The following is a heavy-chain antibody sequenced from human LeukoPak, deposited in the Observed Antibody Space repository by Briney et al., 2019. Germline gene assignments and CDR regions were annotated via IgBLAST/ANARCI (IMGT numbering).Heavy chain of an antibody. Sequence: ASVKVSCKASGYTFTGCYMHWVRQAPGQGLEWMGWINPNGGGTNYAQKFQGRVTMTRDTSISTAYMELSRLRSDDTAVYYCARDLVDIVATTYIAFDYWGQGTLVTVSS. J-gene: IGHJ4*02. CDR2: INPNGGGT. D-gene: IGHD5-12*01. CDR1: GYTFTGCY. V-gene: IGHV1-2*02. CDR3: ARDLVDIVATTYIAFDY.